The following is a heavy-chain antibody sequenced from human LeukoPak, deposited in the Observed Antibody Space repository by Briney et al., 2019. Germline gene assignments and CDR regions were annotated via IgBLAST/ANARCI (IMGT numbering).Heavy chain of an antibody. Sequence: VASVKVSCKASGYSFTGHYMHWVRQAPGQGLEWMGWINPKSGGTNYAQKFQGRVTMTRDTSISTAYMDMSSLRSDHTAVYYCARNLWFGESSDAFDMWGQGTMVTVSS. J-gene: IGHJ3*02. CDR3: ARNLWFGESSDAFDM. D-gene: IGHD3-10*01. V-gene: IGHV1-2*02. CDR1: GYSFTGHY. CDR2: INPKSGGT.